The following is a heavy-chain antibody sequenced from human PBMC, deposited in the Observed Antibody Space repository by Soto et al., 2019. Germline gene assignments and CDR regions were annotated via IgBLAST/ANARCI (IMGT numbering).Heavy chain of an antibody. J-gene: IGHJ5*02. CDR3: ASYHSNWFDP. Sequence: SETLSLTCTVSGGSISRYYWSWIRQPPGKGLEWIAYISYTGTTNYNPYLKSRVNISVDTSKNQFSLKLSSVTAADTAVYYCASYHSNWFDPWGQGTLVTVSS. CDR1: GGSISRYY. V-gene: IGHV4-59*01. CDR2: ISYTGTT.